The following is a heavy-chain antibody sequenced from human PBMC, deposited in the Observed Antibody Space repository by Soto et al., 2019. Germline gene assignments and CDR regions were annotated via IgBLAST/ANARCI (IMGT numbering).Heavy chain of an antibody. J-gene: IGHJ3*02. CDR1: GFTFSSYA. Sequence: EVQLLESGGGLVQPGGSLRLSCVASGFTFSSYAMSWVRQAPGKGLEWVSVISGSGGTTYYADSVKGRFTFSRDNSKKTLYLQMNSLRAEDTAVYYCAKTANGWFSAFDIWGQGTMVTVSS. CDR2: ISGSGGTT. V-gene: IGHV3-23*01. CDR3: AKTANGWFSAFDI. D-gene: IGHD6-19*01.